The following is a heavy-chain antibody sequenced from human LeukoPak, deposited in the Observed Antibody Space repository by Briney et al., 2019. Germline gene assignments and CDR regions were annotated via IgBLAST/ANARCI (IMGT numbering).Heavy chain of an antibody. CDR2: INHSGST. CDR1: GGSFSGYY. Sequence: PSETLSLTCAVYGGSFSGYYWSWIRQPPGKGLEWIGEINHSGSTNYNPSLKSRVTISVDTSKNQFSLKLSSVTAADTAVYYCARLEPSVADAFDIWGQGTMVTVSS. J-gene: IGHJ3*02. D-gene: IGHD1-1*01. CDR3: ARLEPSVADAFDI. V-gene: IGHV4-34*01.